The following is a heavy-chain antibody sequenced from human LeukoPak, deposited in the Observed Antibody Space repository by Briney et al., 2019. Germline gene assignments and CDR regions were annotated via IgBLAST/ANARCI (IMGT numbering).Heavy chain of an antibody. CDR2: ISYSGNA. J-gene: IGHJ4*02. V-gene: IGHV4-39*01. D-gene: IGHD4-11*01. Sequence: SETLSLICTVSGASIITTNYYWGWIRQPPGKGLEWIGSISYSGNAYYNPSLRSRLSISMDASKNQFSLKVRSVTAADTAVYYCARNLGQTWGTVTTDLWYFDHWGQGTLVPVSS. CDR3: ARNLGQTWGTVTTDLWYFDH. CDR1: GASIITTNYY.